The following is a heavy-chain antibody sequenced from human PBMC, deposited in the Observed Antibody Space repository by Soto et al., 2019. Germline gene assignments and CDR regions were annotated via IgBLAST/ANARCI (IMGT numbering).Heavy chain of an antibody. CDR2: IYPGDSDT. CDR3: ATTFLAYCGGDCYSPFYYGMDV. Sequence: GESLKISCKGSGYSFTSYWIGWVRQMPGKGLEWMGIIYPGDSDTRYSPSFQGQVTISADKSISTAYLQWSSLKASDTAMYYCATTFLAYCGGDCYSPFYYGMDVWGQGTTVTVPS. CDR1: GYSFTSYW. J-gene: IGHJ6*02. V-gene: IGHV5-51*01. D-gene: IGHD2-21*02.